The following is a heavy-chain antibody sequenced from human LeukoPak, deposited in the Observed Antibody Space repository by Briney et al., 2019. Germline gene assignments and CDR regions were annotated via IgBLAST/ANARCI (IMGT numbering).Heavy chain of an antibody. J-gene: IGHJ4*02. Sequence: SETLSLTCAVYGGSFSGYYWSWIRQPPGRGLEWIGEINHSGSTNYNPSLKSRVTISVDTSKNQFSLKLSSVTAADTAVYYCARDGGHSTDLDYWGQGILVTVSS. V-gene: IGHV4-34*01. CDR1: GGSFSGYY. CDR3: ARDGGHSTDLDY. CDR2: INHSGST. D-gene: IGHD2-8*02.